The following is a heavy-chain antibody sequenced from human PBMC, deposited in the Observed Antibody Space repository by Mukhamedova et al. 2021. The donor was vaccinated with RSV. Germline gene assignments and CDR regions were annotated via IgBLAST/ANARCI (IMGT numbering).Heavy chain of an antibody. V-gene: IGHV3-33*06. Sequence: GLEWVAVIWYDGSDKYYADSMKDRFTISRDNSKNTLFLQMNSLRVEDTAMYFCAKRDSTWDFDYWGQGTLVTVSS. J-gene: IGHJ4*02. CDR3: AKRDSTWDFDY. CDR2: IWYDGSDK. D-gene: IGHD6-13*01.